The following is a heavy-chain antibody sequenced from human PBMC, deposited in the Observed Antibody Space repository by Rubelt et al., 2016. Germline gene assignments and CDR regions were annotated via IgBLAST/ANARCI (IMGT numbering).Heavy chain of an antibody. Sequence: QAQLVQSGAEVKKPGASVKVSCKASGYTFTNFFMHWVRQAPGQGLEWMGRINPNSGGTNYAQKFQGRVTMTRDTSISTVYMELSRLTSDDTAVYFCARSSSWYYFDFWGQGTLVTVSS. CDR1: GYTFTNFF. D-gene: IGHD3-10*01. J-gene: IGHJ4*02. CDR3: ARSSSWYYFDF. V-gene: IGHV1-2*06. CDR2: INPNSGGT.